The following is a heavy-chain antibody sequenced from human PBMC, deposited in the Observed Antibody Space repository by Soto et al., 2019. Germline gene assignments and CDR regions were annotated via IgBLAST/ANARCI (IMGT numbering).Heavy chain of an antibody. V-gene: IGHV3-33*01. CDR1: GFTFSSYG. D-gene: IGHD2-2*01. J-gene: IGHJ6*02. CDR2: IWYDGSNK. Sequence: PVGSLRLSCAASGFTFSSYGMHWVRQAPGKGLEWVAVIWYDGSNKYYADSVKGRFTISRDNSKNTLYLQMNSLRAEDTAVYYCARGDCSSTSCFYYYGMDVWGQGTTVTVS. CDR3: ARGDCSSTSCFYYYGMDV.